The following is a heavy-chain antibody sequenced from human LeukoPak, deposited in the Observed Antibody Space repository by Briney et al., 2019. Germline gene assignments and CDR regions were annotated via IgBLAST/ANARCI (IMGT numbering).Heavy chain of an antibody. J-gene: IGHJ3*01. Sequence: KPSETLSLTCSVSGDFINDYYWSWIRQPAGKGLEWIGRIYKSGSTIYNPSLNSRVTMSLDTSENQFSLKLNSVTAADTAVYYCARNKPLDPFAFWGQGTMVTVSS. CDR1: GDFINDYY. CDR3: ARNKPLDPFAF. V-gene: IGHV4-4*07. D-gene: IGHD1/OR15-1a*01. CDR2: IYKSGST.